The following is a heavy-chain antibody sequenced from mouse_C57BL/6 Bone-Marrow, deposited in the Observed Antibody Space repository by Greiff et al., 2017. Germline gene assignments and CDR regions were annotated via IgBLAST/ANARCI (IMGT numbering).Heavy chain of an antibody. Sequence: VQLQQSGAELARPGASVKLSCKASGYTFTSYGISWVKQRTGQGLEWIGEIYPRSGNTYYNEKFKGKATLTADKSSSTAYMELRSLTSEDSAVYFGARDGGIYYDPFAYWGQGTLVTVSA. D-gene: IGHD2-4*01. CDR1: GYTFTSYG. CDR3: ARDGGIYYDPFAY. V-gene: IGHV1-81*01. CDR2: IYPRSGNT. J-gene: IGHJ3*01.